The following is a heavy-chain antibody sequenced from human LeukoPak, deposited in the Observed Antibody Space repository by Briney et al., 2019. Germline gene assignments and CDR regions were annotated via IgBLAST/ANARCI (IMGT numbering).Heavy chain of an antibody. V-gene: IGHV3-30*02. Sequence: GGSLRLSCAASGFTFSSYGMHWVRQAPGKGLEWVAFIRYDGSNKYYADSVKGRFTISRDNSKNTLYLQMNSLRAEDTAVYYWAKPEWPGPFALDHRGQGTLVTVSS. J-gene: IGHJ4*01. CDR2: IRYDGSNK. CDR3: AKPEWPGPFALDH. CDR1: GFTFSSYG. D-gene: IGHD2-8*01.